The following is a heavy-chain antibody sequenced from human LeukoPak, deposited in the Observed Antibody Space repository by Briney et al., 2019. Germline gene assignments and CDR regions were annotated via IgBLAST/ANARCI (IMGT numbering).Heavy chain of an antibody. Sequence: SVKVSCKASGGTFSSYAISWVRQAPGQGLEWMGGIIPIFGTANYAQKFQGRVTITADESTSTAYMELSSLRSQDTAVYSCASYYYGSGSYLPPLHYFDYWGQGTLVTVSS. D-gene: IGHD3-10*01. V-gene: IGHV1-69*01. CDR1: GGTFSSYA. CDR3: ASYYYGSGSYLPPLHYFDY. CDR2: IIPIFGTA. J-gene: IGHJ4*02.